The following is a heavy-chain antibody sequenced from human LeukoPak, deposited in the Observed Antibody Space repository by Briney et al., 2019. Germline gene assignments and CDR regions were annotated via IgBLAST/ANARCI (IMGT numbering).Heavy chain of an antibody. CDR1: GFTFSRYA. V-gene: IGHV3-30*14. CDR3: ATYYYDSGGFHFHH. Sequence: GGSLRLSCAASGFTFSRYAMHWVRQAPGKGLEWVAVISYDGSNKYYADSVKGRFTISRDNSRNTLYLQMGSLRAEDMAVYYCATYYYDSGGFHFHHWGQGTLVTVSS. CDR2: ISYDGSNK. D-gene: IGHD3-22*01. J-gene: IGHJ1*01.